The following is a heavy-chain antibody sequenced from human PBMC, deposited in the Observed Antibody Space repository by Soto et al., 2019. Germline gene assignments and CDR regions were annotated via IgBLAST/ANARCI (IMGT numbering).Heavy chain of an antibody. Sequence: QVQLVQSGAEVKKPGSSVKVSCKASGGTFSSYAISWVRQSPGQGLEWMGGIIPIFGTANYAQKFQGRVTITADDSASKAYMGLSSLRDEDTAVYYCARASVCSGGSCYPRAVDYWGQGTLVTVSS. CDR3: ARASVCSGGSCYPRAVDY. J-gene: IGHJ4*02. CDR2: IIPIFGTA. V-gene: IGHV1-69*01. D-gene: IGHD2-15*01. CDR1: GGTFSSYA.